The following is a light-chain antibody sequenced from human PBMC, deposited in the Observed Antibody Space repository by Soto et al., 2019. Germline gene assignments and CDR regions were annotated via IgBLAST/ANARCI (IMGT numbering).Light chain of an antibody. Sequence: EIVMTQSPPSLTVTPGEPASISCSSSQRLLHSNGNIFLDWYLQKPGQSPQLLIYLGFNRASGVPDRVSGSAAGTDFTLKISRVEAEDAGVYYCMQALQTPYTFGQATKLEIK. CDR1: QRLLHSNGNIF. V-gene: IGKV2-28*01. CDR2: LGF. J-gene: IGKJ2*01. CDR3: MQALQTPYT.